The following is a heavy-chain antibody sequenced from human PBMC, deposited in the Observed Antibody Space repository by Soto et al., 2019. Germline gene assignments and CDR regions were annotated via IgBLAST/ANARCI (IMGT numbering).Heavy chain of an antibody. CDR3: SRQPTTGDTDLWFDP. CDR2: IFYSGST. V-gene: IGHV4-39*01. Sequence: QLQLLESGPGLVKASETLSLTCNVSGGSISTSRSYWAWIRQPPVKGLEWLANIFYSGSTYDNPSVARRVTVSGGTSKNGFSLKLRSVTAADTAVYYCSRQPTTGDTDLWFDPWGQGTLVTVSS. D-gene: IGHD2-21*01. CDR1: GGSISTSRSY. J-gene: IGHJ5*02.